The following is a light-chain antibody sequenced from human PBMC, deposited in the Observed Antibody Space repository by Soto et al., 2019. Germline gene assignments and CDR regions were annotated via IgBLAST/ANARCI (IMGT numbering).Light chain of an antibody. CDR3: QQYGSSPPRT. Sequence: EIVLTQSPGILSLSPGERATLSCRASQSVSNDFLAWYQQKPGQAPRLLIYGASTRATDVPDRFSGSGSGADFTLSISRLEPEDFAVYYCQQYGSSPPRTFCQGTKVEMK. CDR2: GAS. CDR1: QSVSNDF. V-gene: IGKV3-20*01. J-gene: IGKJ1*01.